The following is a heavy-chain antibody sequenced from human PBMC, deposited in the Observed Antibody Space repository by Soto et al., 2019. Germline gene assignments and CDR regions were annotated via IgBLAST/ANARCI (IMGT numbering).Heavy chain of an antibody. CDR2: VSHSGST. D-gene: IGHD3-16*01. Sequence: QLQLQQWGAGLLKASETLSLTCAVYGGPFSEYYWSWFRQPPGKGLEWIGEVSHSGSTHYNPSLKCRVTISVDTSKKQFSLKLSSVTAADTAVYYCASGRDYTWTYGGQGTLVTVSS. CDR3: ASGRDYTWTY. V-gene: IGHV4-34*01. J-gene: IGHJ4*02. CDR1: GGPFSEYY.